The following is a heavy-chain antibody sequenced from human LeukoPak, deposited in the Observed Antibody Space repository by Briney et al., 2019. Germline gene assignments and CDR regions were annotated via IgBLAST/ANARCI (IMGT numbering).Heavy chain of an antibody. J-gene: IGHJ4*02. V-gene: IGHV3-48*03. CDR3: ARVRSPRYFDY. Sequence: GGSLRLSCAASGFTFSSYEMNWVRQAPGKGLEWVSYISSSGNTIYYADSVKGRFTISRDNAKNSLYLQMNSLRAEDTAVYYCARVRSPRYFDYWGQGTLVTVSS. CDR1: GFTFSSYE. CDR2: ISSSGNTI.